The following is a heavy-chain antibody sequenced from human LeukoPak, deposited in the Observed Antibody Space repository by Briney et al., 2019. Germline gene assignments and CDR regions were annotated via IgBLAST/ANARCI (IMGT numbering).Heavy chain of an antibody. V-gene: IGHV4-39*07. D-gene: IGHD2-15*01. J-gene: IGHJ3*02. CDR2: IYYSGST. CDR1: GGSISSSSYY. Sequence: PSETLSLTCTVSGGSISSSSYYWGWIRQPPGKGLEWIGSIYYSGSTYYNPSLKSRVTISVDTSKNQFSLKLSSVTAADTAVYYCARDYPRSYDAFDIWGQGTMVTVSS. CDR3: ARDYPRSYDAFDI.